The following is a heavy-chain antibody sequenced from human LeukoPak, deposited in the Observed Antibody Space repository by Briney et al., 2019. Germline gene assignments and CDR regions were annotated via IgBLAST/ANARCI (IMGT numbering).Heavy chain of an antibody. D-gene: IGHD3-22*01. V-gene: IGHV3-23*01. Sequence: GGSLRLSCAAPGFTFSNYAMSWVRQAPGKGLEWVSSITGNALNTYQADFIKGRFTISRDDSKNTLYLHLSSLRVEDTAVYYCAKLQDFYDNSGYSYFDNWGQGTLVTVSS. J-gene: IGHJ4*02. CDR1: GFTFSNYA. CDR2: ITGNALNT. CDR3: AKLQDFYDNSGYSYFDN.